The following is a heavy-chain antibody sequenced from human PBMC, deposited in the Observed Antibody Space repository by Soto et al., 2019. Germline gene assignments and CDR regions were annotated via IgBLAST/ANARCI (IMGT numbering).Heavy chain of an antibody. CDR3: ARRSLDDYGDYDPGYFDL. CDR1: GFTFSSYG. CDR2: IWYDGSNK. D-gene: IGHD4-17*01. J-gene: IGHJ2*01. V-gene: IGHV3-33*01. Sequence: QVQLVESGGGVVQPGRSLRLSCAASGFTFSSYGMDWVRQAPGKGLEWVAVIWYDGSNKYYADSVKGRFTISRDNSKNTLYLQMNSLRAEDTAVYYCARRSLDDYGDYDPGYFDLWGRGTLVTVSS.